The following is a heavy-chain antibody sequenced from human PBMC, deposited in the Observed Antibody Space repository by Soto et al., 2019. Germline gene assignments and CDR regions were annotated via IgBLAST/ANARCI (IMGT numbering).Heavy chain of an antibody. Sequence: QVQLVESGGGVVQPGRSLRLSCAASGFTFSSYGMHWVRQAPGKGLEWVAVIWYDGSNKYYADSVKGRFTISRDNSKNTLYLQMNSLRAEETAVYYCARESSGWYSYYGMDVWGQGTTVTVSS. D-gene: IGHD6-19*01. V-gene: IGHV3-33*01. CDR2: IWYDGSNK. CDR1: GFTFSSYG. J-gene: IGHJ6*02. CDR3: ARESSGWYSYYGMDV.